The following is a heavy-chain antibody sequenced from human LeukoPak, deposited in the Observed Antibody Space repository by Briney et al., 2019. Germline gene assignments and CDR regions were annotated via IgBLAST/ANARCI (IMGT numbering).Heavy chain of an antibody. Sequence: PGRSLRLSCAASGFTFSSYGMHWVRQAPGKGLEWVAVISYDGSNKYYADSEKGRFTISRDNSKNTLYLQMNSLRAEDTAVHYCAKVHSVYGSGSYTFDYWGQGTLVTVSS. CDR3: AKVHSVYGSGSYTFDY. J-gene: IGHJ4*02. D-gene: IGHD3-10*01. CDR1: GFTFSSYG. CDR2: ISYDGSNK. V-gene: IGHV3-30*18.